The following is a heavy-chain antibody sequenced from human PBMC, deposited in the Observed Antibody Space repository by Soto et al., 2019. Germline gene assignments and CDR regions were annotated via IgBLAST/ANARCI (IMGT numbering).Heavy chain of an antibody. Sequence: SETLPLTCTVSGGTTSSDNYWGWIRQPPGKGLEWIGHIYYSGNTDYNPSLKSRLAISIDTSKNQFSLKLSSVTAADTAVYFCAIEAGESSDDLYHFDGWGQRSPVTLSS. D-gene: IGHD6-13*01. CDR2: IYYSGNT. V-gene: IGHV4-30-4*01. CDR1: GGTTSSDNY. CDR3: AIEAGESSDDLYHFDG. J-gene: IGHJ4*02.